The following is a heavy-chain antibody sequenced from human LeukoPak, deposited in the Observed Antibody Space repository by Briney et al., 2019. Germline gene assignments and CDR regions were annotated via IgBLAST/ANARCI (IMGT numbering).Heavy chain of an antibody. J-gene: IGHJ4*02. V-gene: IGHV4-39*01. CDR1: GGSISSSSYY. CDR3: ARGFGNSVWYHFDS. D-gene: IGHD6-19*01. CDR2: VFYTGTT. Sequence: SETLSLTCTVSGGSISSSSYYWGWIRQPPGKGLEWIGSVFYTGTTYYNPSLKSRVTISIDMSKNQFSLKLRSVTAADTAVYYCARGFGNSVWYHFDSWGQGTPVTVSS.